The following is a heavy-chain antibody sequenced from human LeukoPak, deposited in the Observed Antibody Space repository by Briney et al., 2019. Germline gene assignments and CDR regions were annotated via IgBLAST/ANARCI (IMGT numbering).Heavy chain of an antibody. Sequence: ASVKVSCKASGYTFTGYYMHWVRQAPGQGLEWMGRINPNSGGTNYAQKFQGRVTMTRDTSISTAYMELSRLRSDYTAVDYCASYYYDSSGYYYLYFPHWGQGTLVTVSS. CDR3: ASYYYDSSGYYYLYFPH. CDR1: GYTFTGYY. V-gene: IGHV1-2*06. CDR2: INPNSGGT. J-gene: IGHJ1*01. D-gene: IGHD3-22*01.